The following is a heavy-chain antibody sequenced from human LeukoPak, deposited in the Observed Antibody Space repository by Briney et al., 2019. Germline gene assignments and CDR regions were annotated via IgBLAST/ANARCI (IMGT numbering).Heavy chain of an antibody. D-gene: IGHD3-16*02. Sequence: ASVKVSCKTSGYIFTRYYIHWVRQAPGQRLEWMGIINPSGGGTSYAQKFQGRVTMTRDTSTSTVYMELSSLRSEDTAVYYCARGSYPGLWGQGTLVTVSS. CDR2: INPSGGGT. CDR3: ARGSYPGL. V-gene: IGHV1-46*01. J-gene: IGHJ4*02. CDR1: GYIFTRYY.